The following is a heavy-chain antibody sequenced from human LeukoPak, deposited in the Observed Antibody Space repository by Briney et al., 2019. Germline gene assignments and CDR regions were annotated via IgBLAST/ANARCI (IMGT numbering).Heavy chain of an antibody. V-gene: IGHV4-59*11. D-gene: IGHD6-13*01. J-gene: IGHJ4*02. CDR2: IYFSGST. Sequence: PSETLSLTCTVFGGSISSHYWSWIRQPPGRGLEWIGYIYFSGSTNYNPSLKSRVTISLDTSKNQFSLKLTSVTAADTAVYFCGRGGSWLDYWGQGTLVTVSS. CDR1: GGSISSHY. CDR3: GRGGSWLDY.